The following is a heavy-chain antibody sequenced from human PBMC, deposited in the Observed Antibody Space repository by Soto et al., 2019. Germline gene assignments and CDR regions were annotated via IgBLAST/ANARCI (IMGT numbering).Heavy chain of an antibody. V-gene: IGHV4-34*01. D-gene: IGHD3-10*01. CDR2: INHSGST. CDR3: ARITMATGWFDP. J-gene: IGHJ5*02. Sequence: SETLSLTCAVYGGSFSGYYLSWIRQPPGKGLEWIGEINHSGSTNYNPSLKSRVTISVDTSKNQFSLKLSSVTAADMAVYYCARITMATGWFDPWGQGTLVTVSS. CDR1: GGSFSGYY.